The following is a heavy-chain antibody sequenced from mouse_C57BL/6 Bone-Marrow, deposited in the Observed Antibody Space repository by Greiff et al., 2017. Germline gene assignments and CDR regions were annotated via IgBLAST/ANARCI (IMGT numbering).Heavy chain of an antibody. CDR1: GYSFTGYY. CDR3: ARSNYLDY. Sequence: EVQLQQSGPELVKPGASVKISCKASGYSFTGYYMNWVKQSPEKSLEWIGEINPSTGGTTYNQKFKAKATLTVDKSSSTAYMQLKSLTSEDSAVYYCARSNYLDYWGQGTTLTVSS. J-gene: IGHJ2*01. CDR2: INPSTGGT. V-gene: IGHV1-42*01.